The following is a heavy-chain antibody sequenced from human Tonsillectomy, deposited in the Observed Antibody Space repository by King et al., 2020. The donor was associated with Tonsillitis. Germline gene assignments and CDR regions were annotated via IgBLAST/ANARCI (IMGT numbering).Heavy chain of an antibody. CDR3: AREWEKYEHGSGSSDPTKDY. V-gene: IGHV7-4-1*02. J-gene: IGHJ4*02. D-gene: IGHD3-10*01. Sequence: QLVQSGSELKKPGASVKVSCKASGYTFTSYAMNWVRQAPGQGLEWMGWINTNTGNPTYAQGVTGRFVFSLDTSVSTAYLQISSLKAEDTAVYYCAREWEKYEHGSGSSDPTKDYWGQGALVTVSS. CDR1: GYTFTSYA. CDR2: INTNTGNP.